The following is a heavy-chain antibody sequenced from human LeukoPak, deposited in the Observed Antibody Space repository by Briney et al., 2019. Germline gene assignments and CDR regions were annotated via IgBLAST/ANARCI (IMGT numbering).Heavy chain of an antibody. CDR2: MNPNSGNT. Sequence: ASVKVSCKASGYTFTSYDINWVRQATGQGLEWMGWMNPNSGNTGYAQKFQGRVTMTRNTSISTAYMELSSLRSEDTAVYYCARYYGDEYYYYGMDVWGQRTTVTVSS. V-gene: IGHV1-8*01. CDR3: ARYYGDEYYYYGMDV. CDR1: GYTFTSYD. J-gene: IGHJ6*02. D-gene: IGHD4-17*01.